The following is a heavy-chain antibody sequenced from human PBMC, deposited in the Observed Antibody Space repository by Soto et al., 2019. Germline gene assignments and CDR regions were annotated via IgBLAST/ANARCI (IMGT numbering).Heavy chain of an antibody. V-gene: IGHV4-30-4*01. CDR1: GGSISSDHYH. CDR3: VRDDEGGDRDYYGLDV. D-gene: IGHD5-18*01. Sequence: QVQLQESGPGLVRPSQTLSLTCTVSGGSISSDHYHWTWIRQTPGKGLEWIGYIHYSGSVYYNPCLQSLFTMSVDTSKNMLSLKLSPVTAADTAVYFCVRDDEGGDRDYYGLDVWGQGTTVTVSS. CDR2: IHYSGSV. J-gene: IGHJ6*02.